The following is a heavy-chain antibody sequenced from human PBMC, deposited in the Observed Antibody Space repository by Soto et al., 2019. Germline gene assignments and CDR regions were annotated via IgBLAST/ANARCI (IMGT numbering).Heavy chain of an antibody. CDR2: IYYSGST. D-gene: IGHD2-15*01. V-gene: IGHV4-31*03. CDR1: GGSISSGGYY. J-gene: IGHJ3*02. CDR3: ARARYCSGGSCYGALDI. Sequence: QVQLQESGPGLVKPSQTLSLTCTVSGGSISSGGYYWSWIRQHPGKGLEWIGYIYYSGSTYYNPSLKSRVTISVDTSKNQFSLKLSSVTAADTAVYYCARARYCSGGSCYGALDIWGQGTMVTVSS.